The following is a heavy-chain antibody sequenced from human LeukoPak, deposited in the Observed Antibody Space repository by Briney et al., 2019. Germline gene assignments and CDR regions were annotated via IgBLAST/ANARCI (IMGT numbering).Heavy chain of an antibody. V-gene: IGHV3-23*01. CDR2: VSGGGGGT. CDR1: GFTFSSYA. J-gene: IGHJ4*02. D-gene: IGHD5-12*01. CDR3: ANGYSYYDF. Sequence: GGSLRLSCAASGFTFSSYAMSSVRQAPGKGLEWVSTVSGGGGGTDYADSVKGRFTISRDNSKNMLYLQMNSLRAEDTAVYYCANGYSYYDFWGQGTLLTVSS.